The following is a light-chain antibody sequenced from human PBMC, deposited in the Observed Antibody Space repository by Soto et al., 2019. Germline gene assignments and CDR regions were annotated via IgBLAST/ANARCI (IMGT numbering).Light chain of an antibody. CDR3: SSYTSSSTLVV. CDR1: SSDIGGYNY. J-gene: IGLJ2*01. CDR2: DVT. V-gene: IGLV2-14*01. Sequence: QSALTQPASVSESPGQSITIPCTGTSSDIGGYNYVSWYQQSPGKAPKLLIFDVTNRHSGVSNRFSGSKSGNTASLTISGLQAEDEAIYYCSSYTSSSTLVVFGGGTKLTVL.